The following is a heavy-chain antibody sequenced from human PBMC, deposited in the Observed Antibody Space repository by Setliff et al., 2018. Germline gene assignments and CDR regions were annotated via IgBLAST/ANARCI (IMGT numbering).Heavy chain of an antibody. CDR1: GGSFSGYY. Sequence: SETLSLTCAVYGGSFSGYYWSWIRQPPGKRLEWIGEIIHSGSTNYNPSLKSRVTISMDTSKNQFSLKVSSVTAADTAVYYCARSLSRRERFLLDYWGQGALVTVSS. CDR3: ARSLSRRERFLLDY. V-gene: IGHV4-34*12. J-gene: IGHJ4*02. CDR2: IIHSGST. D-gene: IGHD3-3*01.